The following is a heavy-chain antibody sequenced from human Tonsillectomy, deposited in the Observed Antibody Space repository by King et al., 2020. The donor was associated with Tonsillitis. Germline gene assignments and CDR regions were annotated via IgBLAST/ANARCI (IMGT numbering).Heavy chain of an antibody. Sequence: VQLVESGAEVKKPGASVKMSFKASGYTFTSYVISWVRQAPGQGLECMGWISAYTGNTNYAQKLQGRVTMTTDTSTKTAYLELGSLGADDTAVYYCARDYCSSTSCYYYYMDVWGKGTTVTVSS. J-gene: IGHJ6*03. CDR3: ARDYCSSTSCYYYYMDV. CDR2: ISAYTGNT. CDR1: GYTFTSYV. V-gene: IGHV1-18*01. D-gene: IGHD2-2*01.